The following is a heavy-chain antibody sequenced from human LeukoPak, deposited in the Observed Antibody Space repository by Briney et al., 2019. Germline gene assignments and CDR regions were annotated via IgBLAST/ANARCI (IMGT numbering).Heavy chain of an antibody. J-gene: IGHJ4*02. CDR2: VSAYNGNT. D-gene: IGHD2-15*01. V-gene: IGHV1-18*01. Sequence: ASVRVSCKASGYTFTSYGISWVRQAPGQGLEWMGWVSAYNGNTNYAQKLQGRVTMTTDTSTSTAYMELRSLRSDDTAVYYCARSSYCSGGSCYSGYWGQGTLVTVSS. CDR1: GYTFTSYG. CDR3: ARSSYCSGGSCYSGY.